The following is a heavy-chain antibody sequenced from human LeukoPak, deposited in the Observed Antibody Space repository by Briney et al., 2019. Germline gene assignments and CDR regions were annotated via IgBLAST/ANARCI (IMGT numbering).Heavy chain of an antibody. D-gene: IGHD6-13*01. CDR1: GFTFSSYE. V-gene: IGHV3-48*03. CDR3: ARGGHSSSWSPWDY. J-gene: IGHJ4*02. CDR2: ISSSGSTI. Sequence: GGSLRLSCAASGFTFSSYEMNWVRQAPGKGLEWVSYISSSGSTIYYADSVKGRFTISRDNAKNSLYLQMNSLRAEDTAAYYCARGGHSSSWSPWDYWGQGTLVTVSS.